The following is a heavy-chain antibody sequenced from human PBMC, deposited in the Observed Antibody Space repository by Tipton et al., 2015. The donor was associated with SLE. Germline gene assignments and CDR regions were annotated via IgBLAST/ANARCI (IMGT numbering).Heavy chain of an antibody. J-gene: IGHJ2*01. Sequence: SGFTFSGYGMHWVRQAPGKGLEWVAVIWYDGSNKYYADSVKGRFTISRDNSKNTLYLQMNSLRAEDTAVYYCAKGGLTTVTNWYFDLWGRGTLVTVSS. V-gene: IGHV3-33*06. CDR2: IWYDGSNK. CDR3: AKGGLTTVTNWYFDL. D-gene: IGHD4-17*01. CDR1: GFTFSGYG.